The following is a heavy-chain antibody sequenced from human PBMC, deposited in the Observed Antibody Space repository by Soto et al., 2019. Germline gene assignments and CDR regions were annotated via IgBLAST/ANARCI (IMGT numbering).Heavy chain of an antibody. CDR3: ARVRIVGAREIGF. D-gene: IGHD1-26*01. CDR1: GYTFNRHG. CDR2: ISGYNGDI. Sequence: QVHLVQSGGEVKKPGASVKVSCKASGYTFNRHGITWVRQVPGQGLEWMGWISGYNGDINYEQKFQGRVTLSSDTLTSTVYLELKSLRFDATAVYYCARVRIVGAREIGFWGQGTLVTVSS. J-gene: IGHJ4*02. V-gene: IGHV1-18*04.